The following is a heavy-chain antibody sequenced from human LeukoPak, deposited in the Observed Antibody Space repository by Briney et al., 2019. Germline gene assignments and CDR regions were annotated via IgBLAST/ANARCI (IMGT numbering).Heavy chain of an antibody. D-gene: IGHD4-17*01. Sequence: SETLSLTCTVSGGSISSHFWSWIRQPPGKGLEWIAYIYYSGSTDYNPSLKSRVTISVDTSKNRFSLKLSSVTAADTAVYYCARQTMSTAAAFDIWGQGTMVTVSS. CDR2: IYYSGST. CDR1: GGSISSHF. V-gene: IGHV4-59*08. J-gene: IGHJ3*02. CDR3: ARQTMSTAAAFDI.